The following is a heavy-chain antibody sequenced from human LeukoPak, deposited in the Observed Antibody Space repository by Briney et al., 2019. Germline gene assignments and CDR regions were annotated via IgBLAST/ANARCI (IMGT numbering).Heavy chain of an antibody. D-gene: IGHD5-18*01. CDR2: ISYDGSNK. Sequence: EGSLRLSCAASGFTFSSYAMHWVRQAPGKGLEWVAVISYDGSNKYYADSVKGRFTISRDNSKNTLYLQMNSLRAEDTAVYYCARDTRRGYSYGYLDYWGQGTLVTVSS. CDR1: GFTFSSYA. V-gene: IGHV3-30-3*01. CDR3: ARDTRRGYSYGYLDY. J-gene: IGHJ4*02.